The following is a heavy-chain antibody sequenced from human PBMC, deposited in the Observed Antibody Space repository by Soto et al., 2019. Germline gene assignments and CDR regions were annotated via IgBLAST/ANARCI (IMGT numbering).Heavy chain of an antibody. CDR3: AREIIAARTYYFDY. J-gene: IGHJ4*02. Sequence: QVQLVESGGGVVQPGRSLRLSCAASGFTFSSYGMHWVRQAPGKGLEWVAVIWYDGSNKYYADSVKGRFTISRDNSKNTLYLQMNSLRAEDTAVYYCAREIIAARTYYFDYWGQGTLVTVSS. V-gene: IGHV3-33*01. D-gene: IGHD6-6*01. CDR1: GFTFSSYG. CDR2: IWYDGSNK.